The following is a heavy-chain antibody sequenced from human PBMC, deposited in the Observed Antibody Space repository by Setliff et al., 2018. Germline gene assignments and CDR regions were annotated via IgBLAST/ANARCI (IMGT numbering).Heavy chain of an antibody. V-gene: IGHV3-7*01. CDR2: INPHGSEK. Sequence: LRLSCTASGLSYSNCWVSWVRQAPGKGLEWLASINPHGSEKYYADSVKGRFTISRDNAKNSLSLQMNNLRIEDTAVYYCFGAGTCSYWGQGTLVTVSS. J-gene: IGHJ4*02. D-gene: IGHD3-10*01. CDR1: GLSYSNCW. CDR3: FGAGTCSY.